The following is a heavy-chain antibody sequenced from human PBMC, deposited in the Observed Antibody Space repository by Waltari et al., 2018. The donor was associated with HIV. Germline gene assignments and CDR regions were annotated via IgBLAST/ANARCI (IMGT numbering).Heavy chain of an antibody. J-gene: IGHJ4*02. V-gene: IGHV3-23*04. CDR2: ISGRGFST. D-gene: IGHD3-22*01. CDR1: GFTFSNYA. Sequence: EVQLVESGGGLVQPGGSLRLSCAASGFTFSNYAMNWVRQAPGKGLEWGSSISGRGFSTYYPDSVKGRFTVSRDNSKNTLHLHLNSLSAEDTALYYCAKGSDYYDSSDCDSWGQGTLVIVSS. CDR3: AKGSDYYDSSDCDS.